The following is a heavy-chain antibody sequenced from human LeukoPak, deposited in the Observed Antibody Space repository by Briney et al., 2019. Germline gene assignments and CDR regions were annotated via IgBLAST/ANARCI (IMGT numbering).Heavy chain of an antibody. CDR1: GQPLWCCH. CDR3: ARGRDPY. D-gene: IGHD5-24*01. J-gene: IGHJ4*02. CDR2: INHSGST. V-gene: IGHV4-34*01. Sequence: PSETLPHTCAVHGQPLWCCHWTWSRQPPARGLERIGEINHSGSTNYNPPLKSRVIISVDSSKSQLSLKLIAGTSADTDMYYCARGRDPYWGQGPLVTVSS.